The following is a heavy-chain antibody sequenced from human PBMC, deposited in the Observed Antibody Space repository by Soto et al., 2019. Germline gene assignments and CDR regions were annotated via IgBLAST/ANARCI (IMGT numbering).Heavy chain of an antibody. D-gene: IGHD2-21*02. Sequence: SETLSLTCTVSGGSISSYYWSWIRQPPGKGLEWIGYIYYSGSTNYNPSLKSRVTISVDTSKNQFSLKLSSVTAADTAVYYCARIDGGNSGVDYWGQGTLVTVSS. CDR2: IYYSGST. CDR1: GGSISSYY. V-gene: IGHV4-59*01. J-gene: IGHJ4*02. CDR3: ARIDGGNSGVDY.